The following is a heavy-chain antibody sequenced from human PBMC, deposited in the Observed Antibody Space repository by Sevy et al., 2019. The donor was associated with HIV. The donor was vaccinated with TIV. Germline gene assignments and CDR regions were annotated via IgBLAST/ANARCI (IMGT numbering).Heavy chain of an antibody. CDR2: ISSGSTYT. D-gene: IGHD1-7*01. V-gene: IGHV3-11*06. J-gene: IGHJ4*02. CDR3: SRDRRNYAGQYFDY. CDR1: GFTFSDYY. Sequence: GGSLRLSCAVSGFTFSDYYMSWIRQAPGKGLEWVSDISSGSTYTKYTDSVKGRLTISRDNARNSLYLQMNSLRVEDTAVYYCSRDRRNYAGQYFDYWGQGTLVTVSS.